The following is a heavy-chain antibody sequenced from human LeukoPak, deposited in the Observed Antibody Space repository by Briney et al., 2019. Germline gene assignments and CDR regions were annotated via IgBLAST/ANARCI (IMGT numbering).Heavy chain of an antibody. V-gene: IGHV1-18*01. Sequence: GASVKVSCTASGYTFTSNGISWVRQAPGQGLEWMGWISAYNGNTNYAQKLQGRVTMTTDTSTSTAYMELRSLRSDDTAVYYCARFEYYYDSSGYYYEAFFDYWGQGTLVTVSS. CDR3: ARFEYYYDSSGYYYEAFFDY. J-gene: IGHJ4*02. CDR2: ISAYNGNT. D-gene: IGHD3-22*01. CDR1: GYTFTSNG.